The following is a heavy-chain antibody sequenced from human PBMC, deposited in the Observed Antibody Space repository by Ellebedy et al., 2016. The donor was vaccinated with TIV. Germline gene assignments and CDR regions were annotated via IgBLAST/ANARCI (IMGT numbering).Heavy chain of an antibody. Sequence: SVKVSXXASGGTFSSYAISWVRQAPGQGLEWMGGIIPIFGTANYAQKFQGRVTITADESTSTAYMELRSLRSDDTAVYYCARYVVVAARFDPWGQGTLVTVSS. CDR3: ARYVVVAARFDP. CDR2: IIPIFGTA. D-gene: IGHD2-15*01. J-gene: IGHJ5*02. V-gene: IGHV1-69*13. CDR1: GGTFSSYA.